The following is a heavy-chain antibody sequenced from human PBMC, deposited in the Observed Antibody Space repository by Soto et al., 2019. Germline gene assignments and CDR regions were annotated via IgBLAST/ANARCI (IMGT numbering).Heavy chain of an antibody. CDR3: AKAHSLLEWLLFDY. CDR1: GFTFSSYG. Sequence: GGSLRLSCAASGFTFSSYGMHWVRQAPGKGLEWVAVISYDGSNKYYADSVKGRFTISRDNSKNTLYLQMNSLRAEDTAVYYCAKAHSLLEWLLFDYWGQGTLVTVSS. D-gene: IGHD3-3*01. V-gene: IGHV3-30*18. J-gene: IGHJ4*02. CDR2: ISYDGSNK.